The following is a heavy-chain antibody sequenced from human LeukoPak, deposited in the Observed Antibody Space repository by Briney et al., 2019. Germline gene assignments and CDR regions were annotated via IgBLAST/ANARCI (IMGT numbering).Heavy chain of an antibody. J-gene: IGHJ3*02. Sequence: GASVKVSCKASGYTLTSYYMHWVRQAPGQGLEWMGVINPTVGDTIYAQKFQGRVTMTRGMSTSTVYMELSSLRSDDTAVYYCARYGFSSSWQGGWHAFDIWGQGTVLTVSS. D-gene: IGHD6-13*01. CDR1: GYTLTSYY. CDR3: ARYGFSSSWQGGWHAFDI. V-gene: IGHV1-46*01. CDR2: INPTVGDT.